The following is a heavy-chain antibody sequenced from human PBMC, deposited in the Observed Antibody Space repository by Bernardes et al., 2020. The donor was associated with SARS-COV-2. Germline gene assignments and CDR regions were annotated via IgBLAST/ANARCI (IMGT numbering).Heavy chain of an antibody. V-gene: IGHV1-46*01. CDR1: GYTFTSYY. Sequence: ASVKVSCKASGYTFTSYYMHWVRQAPGQGLEWMGIINPSGGSTSCAQNFQGRVTMTRDTSTSTVYMELSNLRSEDTAVYYCARAYYDGGAFDIWGQGTMVTVSS. D-gene: IGHD3-22*01. J-gene: IGHJ3*02. CDR2: INPSGGST. CDR3: ARAYYDGGAFDI.